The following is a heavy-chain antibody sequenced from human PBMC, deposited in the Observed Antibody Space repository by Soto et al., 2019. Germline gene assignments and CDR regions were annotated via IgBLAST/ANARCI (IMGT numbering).Heavy chain of an antibody. CDR3: VGFPVNPGRDSSPIFDS. V-gene: IGHV4-30-2*01. D-gene: IGHD3-22*01. CDR2: IYHSGTS. J-gene: IGHJ4*02. Sequence: PSETLSLTCAVSGDPISSGGFSWSWIRQPPGKGLEWIGYIYHSGTSFYNPSLKSRVTISVDTSKNQFSLKLSSVTAADTAVYYCVGFPVNPGRDSSPIFDSWGQGTLVTVSS. CDR1: GDPISSGGFS.